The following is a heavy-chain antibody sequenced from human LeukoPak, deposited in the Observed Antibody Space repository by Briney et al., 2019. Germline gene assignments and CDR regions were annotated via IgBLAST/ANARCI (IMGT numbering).Heavy chain of an antibody. J-gene: IGHJ4*02. CDR1: GFTFNTYS. V-gene: IGHV4-34*01. CDR3: ARGWYYYDSSGYWYYFDY. CDR2: INHSGST. D-gene: IGHD3-22*01. Sequence: GSLRLSCAAFGFTFNTYSMNWIRQPPGKGLEWIGEINHSGSTNYNPSLKSRVTISVDTSKNQFSLKLSSVTAADTAVYYCARGWYYYDSSGYWYYFDYWGQGTLVAVSS.